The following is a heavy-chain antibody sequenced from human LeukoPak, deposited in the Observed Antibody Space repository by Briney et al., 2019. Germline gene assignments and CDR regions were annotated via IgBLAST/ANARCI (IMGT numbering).Heavy chain of an antibody. J-gene: IGHJ4*02. Sequence: SETLSLTCTVSGGSISSYYWSWIRQPPGKGLEWIGYVYYSGSTNYNPSLKSRVTISADTSENQFSLKLSSVTAADTAVYYCARSELLWFGGVNSGFDYWGQGTLVTVSS. CDR1: GGSISSYY. V-gene: IGHV4-59*01. CDR2: VYYSGST. CDR3: ARSELLWFGGVNSGFDY. D-gene: IGHD3-10*01.